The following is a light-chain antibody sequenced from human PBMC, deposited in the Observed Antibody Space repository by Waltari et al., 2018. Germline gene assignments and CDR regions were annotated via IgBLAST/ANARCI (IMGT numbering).Light chain of an antibody. CDR3: SAWDRSRSAWV. Sequence: QAGLTQPPSVSKGLRQTATLTCTGNNNNVGYEGATWLQQHQGHPPKLLFYRNNNRPSGISERFSASRSGSTASLTITGLQTEDEADYYCSAWDRSRSAWVFGGGTKLTVL. J-gene: IGLJ3*02. CDR1: NNNVGYEG. V-gene: IGLV10-54*04. CDR2: RNN.